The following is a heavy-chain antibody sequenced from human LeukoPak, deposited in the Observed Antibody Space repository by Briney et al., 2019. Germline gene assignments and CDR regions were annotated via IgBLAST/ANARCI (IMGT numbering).Heavy chain of an antibody. Sequence: GGPLRLSCAASGFTFSSYWMSWVRQAPGKGLEWVANIKQDGSEKYYVDSVKGRFTISRDNAKNSLYLQMNSLRAEDTAVYYCASPPPGARDAFDIWGQGTMVTVSS. CDR2: IKQDGSEK. V-gene: IGHV3-7*01. CDR1: GFTFSSYW. J-gene: IGHJ3*02. D-gene: IGHD1-26*01. CDR3: ASPPPGARDAFDI.